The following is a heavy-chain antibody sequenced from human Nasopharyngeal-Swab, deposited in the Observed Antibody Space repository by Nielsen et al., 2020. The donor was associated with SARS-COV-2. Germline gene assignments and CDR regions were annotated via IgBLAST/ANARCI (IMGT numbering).Heavy chain of an antibody. D-gene: IGHD4/OR15-4a*01. CDR3: ARAMTMVVTIPAY. Sequence: WVRQAPGQGLEWMGWISAYNGNTNYAQKLQGRVTMTTDTSTSTAYMELRSLRSDDTAVYYCARAMTMVVTIPAYWGLGTLVPFSS. CDR2: ISAYNGNT. J-gene: IGHJ4*01. V-gene: IGHV1-18*01.